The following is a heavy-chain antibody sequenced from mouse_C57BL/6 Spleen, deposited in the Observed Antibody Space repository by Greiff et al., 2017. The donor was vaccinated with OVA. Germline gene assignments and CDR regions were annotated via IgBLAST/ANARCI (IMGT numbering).Heavy chain of an antibody. J-gene: IGHJ2*01. V-gene: IGHV1-42*01. CDR1: GYSFTGYY. CDR2: INPSTGGT. CDR3: ARWGDGYY. Sequence: EVQLQQSGPELVKPGASVKISCKASGYSFTGYYMNWVKQSPEKSLEWIGEINPSTGGTTYNQKFKAKATLTVDKSSSTAYMQLKSLTSEDAAVYYCARWGDGYYWGQGTTLTVSS. D-gene: IGHD2-3*01.